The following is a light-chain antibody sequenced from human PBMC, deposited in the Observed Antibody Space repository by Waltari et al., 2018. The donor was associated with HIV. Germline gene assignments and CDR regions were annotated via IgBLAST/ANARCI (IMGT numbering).Light chain of an antibody. CDR1: SSYVGGYNS. V-gene: IGLV2-14*03. CDR3: KSKTSSSTPCV. Sequence: QSALTQPASVSGSPGQSITISSTGTSSYVGGYNSVAWYQQHPGKAPKLIIYDVSNRPSGVPYRFSGSKSGNTASLTISGLQAEDEADYYCKSKTSSSTPCVFGTGTKVTVL. CDR2: DVS. J-gene: IGLJ1*01.